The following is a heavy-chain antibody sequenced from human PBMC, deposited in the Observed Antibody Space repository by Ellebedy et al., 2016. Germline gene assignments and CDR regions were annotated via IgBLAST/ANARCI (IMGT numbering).Heavy chain of an antibody. D-gene: IGHD6-6*01. J-gene: IGHJ4*02. CDR1: GYTFTSYA. CDR2: INAGNGNT. CDR3: ARGKTRYSSSSYFDY. Sequence: ASVKVSCKASGYTFTSYAMHWVRQAPGQRLEWMGWINAGNGNTKYSQKFQGRVTITRDTSASTAYMELSSLRSEDTAVYYCARGKTRYSSSSYFDYWGQGTLVTVSS. V-gene: IGHV1-3*01.